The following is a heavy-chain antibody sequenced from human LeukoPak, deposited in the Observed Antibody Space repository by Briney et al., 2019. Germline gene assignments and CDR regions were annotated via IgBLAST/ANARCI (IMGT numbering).Heavy chain of an antibody. Sequence: GGSLRLSCAASGFTFSSYGMHWVRQAPGKGLEWVAFIRYDGSNKYYADSVKGRFTISRDNSKNTLYLQMNSLRAEDTAVYYCAKLLLRATLLSDPFDYWGQGTLVTVSS. J-gene: IGHJ4*02. V-gene: IGHV3-30*02. D-gene: IGHD2-15*01. CDR3: AKLLLRATLLSDPFDY. CDR2: IRYDGSNK. CDR1: GFTFSSYG.